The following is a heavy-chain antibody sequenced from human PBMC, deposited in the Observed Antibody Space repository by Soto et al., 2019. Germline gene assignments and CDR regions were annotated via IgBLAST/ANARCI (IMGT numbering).Heavy chain of an antibody. J-gene: IGHJ4*02. V-gene: IGHV4-30-2*01. Sequence: PSETLSLTCGVSGGSIRSGGYSWSWIRQPPGKGLEWIGYIYHSGSTYYNPSLKSRVTISVDRSKNQFSLKLSSVTAADTAVYYCARITVTTEIDYWGQGTLVTVSS. CDR2: IYHSGST. CDR1: GGSIRSGGYS. D-gene: IGHD4-17*01. CDR3: ARITVTTEIDY.